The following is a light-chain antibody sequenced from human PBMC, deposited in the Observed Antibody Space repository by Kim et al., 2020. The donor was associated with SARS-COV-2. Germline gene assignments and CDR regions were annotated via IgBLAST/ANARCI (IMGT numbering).Light chain of an antibody. CDR3: GTWDSSLSVGV. J-gene: IGLJ1*01. V-gene: IGLV1-51*01. Sequence: QSVLTQPPSVSAAPGQKVTISCSGSSSNIGNNYVSWYQQLPGTAPKLLIYDNNKRPSGIPDRFSGSKSGTSATLSITGLQTEDEADYYCGTWDSSLSVGVFGTGTKVTVL. CDR1: SSNIGNNY. CDR2: DNN.